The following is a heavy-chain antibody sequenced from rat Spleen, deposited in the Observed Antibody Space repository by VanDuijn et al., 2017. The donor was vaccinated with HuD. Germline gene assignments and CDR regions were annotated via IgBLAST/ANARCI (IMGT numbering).Heavy chain of an antibody. V-gene: IGHV5S13*01. J-gene: IGHJ2*01. Sequence: EVQLVESGGGQVQPGRSLKLSCAASGFTFSNYGMHWIRQAPKKGLEWVAYISTGGGNTYYRDSVKGRFTIARDNAKSTLYLQMDSLRSEDTATYYCARHRNYGGIPVDFWGQGVMVTVSS. CDR2: ISTGGGNT. CDR3: ARHRNYGGIPVDF. D-gene: IGHD1-11*01. CDR1: GFTFSNYG.